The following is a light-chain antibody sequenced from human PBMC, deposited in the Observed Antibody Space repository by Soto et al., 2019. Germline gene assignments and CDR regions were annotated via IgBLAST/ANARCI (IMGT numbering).Light chain of an antibody. V-gene: IGLV1-40*01. CDR2: GTT. CDR3: QSYDSSLSGSV. J-gene: IGLJ3*02. Sequence: QSVLTQPPSVSGAPGQRVTTSCTGGSSNIGAGYDVHWYQQLPGPPPKLLIYGTTNRPSGVPDRFSGSKSGTSASLAITGLQAEDEADYYCQSYDSSLSGSVFGGGTKLTVL. CDR1: SSNIGAGYD.